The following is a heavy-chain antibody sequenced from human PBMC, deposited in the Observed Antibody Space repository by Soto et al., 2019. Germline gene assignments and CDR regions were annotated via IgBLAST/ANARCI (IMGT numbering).Heavy chain of an antibody. V-gene: IGHV1-69*13. CDR3: ATVVTPYYYCAMDV. Sequence: SVKVSCKASGGTFSSYAISWVRQAPGQGLEWMGGIIPIFGTANYAQRFQGTVTITADESTTTAYMELSSLRSEDTAVYYCATVVTPYYYCAMDVWGQGTTVTVSS. CDR2: IIPIFGTA. D-gene: IGHD2-21*02. J-gene: IGHJ6*02. CDR1: GGTFSSYA.